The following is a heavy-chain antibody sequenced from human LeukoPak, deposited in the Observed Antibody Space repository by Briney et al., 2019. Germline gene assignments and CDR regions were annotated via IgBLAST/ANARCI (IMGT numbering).Heavy chain of an antibody. J-gene: IGHJ4*02. D-gene: IGHD3-10*01. CDR1: GYTFTGYY. CDR2: INPNSGGP. CDR3: ARDSKDEREVFIWFGESNGFDY. Sequence: ASVKVSCKASGYTFTGYYMHWVRQAPGQGLEWVGWINPNSGGPNDEQKFQGRVTMTRDTSISTAYMELSRMRSDDTAGYYCARDSKDEREVFIWFGESNGFDYWGQGTLVTVSS. V-gene: IGHV1-2*02.